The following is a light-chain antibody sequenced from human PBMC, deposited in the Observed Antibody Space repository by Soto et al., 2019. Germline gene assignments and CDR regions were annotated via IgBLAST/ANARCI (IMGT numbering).Light chain of an antibody. Sequence: EIVLTQSPDTLAVSPGEVATLSCWASQSVISNLAWYQQKRGQAPRLLIYAASTRSTGVPARFSGSGSGTEFTLTISSLQSEDFAVYYCQQYNNWPPITFGQGTRLEMK. J-gene: IGKJ5*01. CDR1: QSVISN. CDR2: AAS. V-gene: IGKV3D-15*01. CDR3: QQYNNWPPIT.